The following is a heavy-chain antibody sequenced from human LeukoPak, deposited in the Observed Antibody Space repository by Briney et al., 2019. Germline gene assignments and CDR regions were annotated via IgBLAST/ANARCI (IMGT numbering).Heavy chain of an antibody. J-gene: IGHJ3*02. V-gene: IGHV4-31*03. D-gene: IGHD3-10*01. CDR1: GGSLSSGGYY. CDR3: ARVIKFPGSDAFDI. CDR2: IYYSGST. Sequence: SETRSLTCTVSGGSLSSGGYYWSWIRQHPGKGLEWIGYIYYSGSTYYNPSLKSRVTISVDTSKNQFSLKLSSVTAADTAVYYCARVIKFPGSDAFDIWGQGTMVTVSS.